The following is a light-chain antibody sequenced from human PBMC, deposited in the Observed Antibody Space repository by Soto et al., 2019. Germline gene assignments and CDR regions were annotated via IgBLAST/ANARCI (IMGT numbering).Light chain of an antibody. CDR2: WAS. V-gene: IGKV4-1*01. CDR1: QSVLYSSNDKNY. CDR3: QQYFTTPLT. J-gene: IGKJ4*01. Sequence: DIVMTQSPDFLAVSLGERATINCKSSQSVLYSSNDKNYLTWYQQKPGQPPKLLIYWASTRESGVPDRFSGSGSGTDFTLTINSLQAEDVAVYYCQQYFTTPLTFGGGTKVEI.